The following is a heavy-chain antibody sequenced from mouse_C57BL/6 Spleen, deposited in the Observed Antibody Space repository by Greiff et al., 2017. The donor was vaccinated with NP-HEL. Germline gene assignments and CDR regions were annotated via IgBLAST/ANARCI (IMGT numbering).Heavy chain of an antibody. V-gene: IGHV3-6*01. Sequence: VQLKESGPGLVKPSQSLSLTCSVTGYSITSGYYWNWIRQFPGNKLEWMGYISYDGSNNYNPSLKNRISITRDTSKNQFFLKLNSVTTEDTATYYCARTESLFDYWGQGTTLTVSS. J-gene: IGHJ2*01. CDR3: ARTESLFDY. CDR2: ISYDGSN. CDR1: GYSITSGYY.